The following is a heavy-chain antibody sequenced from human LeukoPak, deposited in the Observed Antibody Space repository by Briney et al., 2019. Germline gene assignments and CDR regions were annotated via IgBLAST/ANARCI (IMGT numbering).Heavy chain of an antibody. D-gene: IGHD6-13*01. Sequence: SETLSLTCAVYGGSFSGYYWSWIRQPPGKGLEWIGEINHSGSTNYNPSLKSRVTISVDTSKNQFSLKLSSVTAADTAVYYCASSPPVGSSLLDAFDVWGQGTMVTVSS. CDR2: INHSGST. V-gene: IGHV4-34*01. CDR1: GGSFSGYY. J-gene: IGHJ3*01. CDR3: ASSPPVGSSLLDAFDV.